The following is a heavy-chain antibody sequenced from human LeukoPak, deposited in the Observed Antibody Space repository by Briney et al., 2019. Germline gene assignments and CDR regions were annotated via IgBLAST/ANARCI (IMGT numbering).Heavy chain of an antibody. V-gene: IGHV4-59*01. CDR3: ARDPGIAVAGTGDYYYYGMDV. CDR2: IYYSGST. Sequence: SETLSFTCTVSGGSISSYYWSWIRQPPGKGLEWIGYIYYSGSTNYNPSLKSRVTISVDTSKNQFSLKLSSVTAADTAVYYCARDPGIAVAGTGDYYYYGMDVWGQGTTVTVSS. D-gene: IGHD6-19*01. CDR1: GGSISSYY. J-gene: IGHJ6*02.